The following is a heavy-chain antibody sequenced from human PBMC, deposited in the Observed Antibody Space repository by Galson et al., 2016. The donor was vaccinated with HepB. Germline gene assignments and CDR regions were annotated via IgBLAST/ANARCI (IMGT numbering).Heavy chain of an antibody. J-gene: IGHJ3*02. D-gene: IGHD6-13*01. V-gene: IGHV3-21*01. CDR1: GFTFTRYN. CDR3: ARVREQQLLDAFDI. CDR2: ISSGSSYI. Sequence: SLRLSCATSGFTFTRYNMNWVRQAPGKGLEWVSSISSGSSYIYYADSVKGRFTISRDNVKKSLYLQMNSLRREDTAVYYCARVREQQLLDAFDIWGQGTMVTVSS.